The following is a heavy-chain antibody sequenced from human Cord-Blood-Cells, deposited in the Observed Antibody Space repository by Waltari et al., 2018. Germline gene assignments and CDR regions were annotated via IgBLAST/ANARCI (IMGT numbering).Heavy chain of an antibody. CDR2: IIPIFGTA. J-gene: IGHJ4*02. D-gene: IGHD5-12*01. Sequence: QVQLVQSGAEVKKHGSSVKVSCKASGGTFSSHSIRWVRQAPGQGLEWMGGIIPIFGTANYAQKFQGRVTITADESTSTAYMELSSLRSEDTAVYYCAIYAGLRSPFDYWGQGTLVTVSS. CDR3: AIYAGLRSPFDY. CDR1: GGTFSSHS. V-gene: IGHV1-69*01.